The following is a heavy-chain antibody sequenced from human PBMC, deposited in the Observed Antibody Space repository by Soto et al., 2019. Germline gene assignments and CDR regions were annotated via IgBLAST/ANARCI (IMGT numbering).Heavy chain of an antibody. CDR1: GYTLSEIS. V-gene: IGHV1-24*01. CDR3: ATPETYYCANSGLRPFDY. Sequence: ASVKVSCKVSGYTLSEISIHWVRQAPGKGLEWMGGFDPEQGETIYAQKFQGRVTMTEDTSTDTAFMDLSSLRSEDTAVYYCATPETYYCANSGLRPFDYWG. D-gene: IGHD3-22*01. CDR2: FDPEQGET. J-gene: IGHJ4*01.